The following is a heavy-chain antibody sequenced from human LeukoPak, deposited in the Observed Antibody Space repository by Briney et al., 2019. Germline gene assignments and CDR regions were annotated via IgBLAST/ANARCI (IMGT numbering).Heavy chain of an antibody. CDR2: ISGSGGST. D-gene: IGHD2-15*01. CDR3: ARDSPGGSLYYYYYYYMDV. CDR1: GFTFSSYA. V-gene: IGHV3-23*01. Sequence: GGSLRLSCAASGFTFSSYAMSWVRQAPGKGLEWVSAISGSGGSTYYADSVKGRFTISRDNAKNSLYLQMNSLRAEDTAVYYCARDSPGGSLYYYYYYYMDVWGKGTTVTVSS. J-gene: IGHJ6*03.